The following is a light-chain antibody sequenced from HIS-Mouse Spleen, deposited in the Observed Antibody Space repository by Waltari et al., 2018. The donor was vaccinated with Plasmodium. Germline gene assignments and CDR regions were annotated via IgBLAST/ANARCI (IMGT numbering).Light chain of an antibody. CDR2: AAS. J-gene: IGKJ2*01. CDR3: QQLNSYPYT. CDR1: QGISSY. V-gene: IGKV1-9*01. Sequence: DIQLTQSPSFLSASVGDRVTITCRASQGISSYLAWYQQKPGKAPKLLIYAASTLQRGVQSRFSGSGSGTEFTLTISSLQPEDFATYYCQQLNSYPYTFGQGTKLEIK.